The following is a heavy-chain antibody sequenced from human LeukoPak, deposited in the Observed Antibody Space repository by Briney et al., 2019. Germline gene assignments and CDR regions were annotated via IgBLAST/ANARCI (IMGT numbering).Heavy chain of an antibody. CDR1: GFTFSSNW. J-gene: IGHJ4*02. CDR2: IKQDGSEK. CDR3: ATDRDWTLLDY. V-gene: IGHV3-7*01. Sequence: GGSLRLSCTASGFTFSSNWMSWVRQAPGKGLEWVANIKQDGSEKNYVDSVKGRFTISRDNAKNSLYLQMNSLRAEDTAVYYCATDRDWTLLDYWGQGTLVTASS. D-gene: IGHD1-1*01.